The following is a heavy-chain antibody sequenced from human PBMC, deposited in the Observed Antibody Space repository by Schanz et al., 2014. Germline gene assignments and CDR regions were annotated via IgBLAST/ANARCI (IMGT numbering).Heavy chain of an antibody. CDR3: ARDEGRDGYNLAFDV. CDR1: GFTVSSNY. D-gene: IGHD5-12*01. Sequence: EVQLVESGGGLIQPGESLRLSCAVSGFTVSSNYMSWVRQAPGRGLEWVSTIYINAGSTRYADSVKGRFIISRDSSENTLFLQMNSLRPEDTAVYFCARDEGRDGYNLAFDVWGQGTLVTVSS. V-gene: IGHV3-53*01. J-gene: IGHJ3*01. CDR2: IYINAGST.